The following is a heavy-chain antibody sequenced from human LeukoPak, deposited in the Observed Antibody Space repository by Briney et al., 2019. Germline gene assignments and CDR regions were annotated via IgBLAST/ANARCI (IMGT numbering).Heavy chain of an antibody. D-gene: IGHD1-1*01. Sequence: PGGSLRLSCAASGFSFRDYWMSWVRQAPGKGLEWVPYISSSGSTIYYADSVKGRFTISRDNAKNSLYLQMNSLRAEDTAVYYCARDPTTSQGSDAFDIWGQGTRVTVSS. CDR2: ISSSGSTI. J-gene: IGHJ3*02. V-gene: IGHV3-11*04. CDR1: GFSFRDYW. CDR3: ARDPTTSQGSDAFDI.